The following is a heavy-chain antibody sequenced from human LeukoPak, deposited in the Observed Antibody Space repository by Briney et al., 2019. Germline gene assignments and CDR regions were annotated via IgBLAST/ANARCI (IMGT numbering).Heavy chain of an antibody. D-gene: IGHD3-10*01. V-gene: IGHV4-4*07. J-gene: IGHJ4*02. CDR1: GGSISSYY. Sequence: SETLSLTCTVFGGSISSYYWSWLRQPAGKGLEWIGRIYTSGSTNYNPSLKSRVTMSVDTSKNQFSLKLSSVTAADTAVYYCARDKPYYYGSGSFQYYFDYWGQGTLVTVSS. CDR3: ARDKPYYYGSGSFQYYFDY. CDR2: IYTSGST.